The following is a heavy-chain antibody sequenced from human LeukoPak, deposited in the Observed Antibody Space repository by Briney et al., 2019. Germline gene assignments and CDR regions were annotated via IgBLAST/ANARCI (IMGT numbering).Heavy chain of an antibody. CDR1: GGSFSGYY. V-gene: IGHV4-34*01. J-gene: IGHJ3*02. Sequence: SETLSLTCAVYGGSFSGYYWSWIRQPPGKGLEWIGEINHSGSTNYNPSLKSRVTISVDTSKNQFSLKLSSVTAADTAVYYCARANYYGSSASDAFDIWGQGTMVTVSS. CDR2: INHSGST. CDR3: ARANYYGSSASDAFDI. D-gene: IGHD3-22*01.